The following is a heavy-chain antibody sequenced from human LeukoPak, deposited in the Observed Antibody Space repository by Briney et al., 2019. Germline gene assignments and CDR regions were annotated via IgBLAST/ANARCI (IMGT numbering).Heavy chain of an antibody. V-gene: IGHV4-39*01. D-gene: IGHD5-18*01. CDR3: ARQIPGYSYGYYFDY. J-gene: IGHJ4*02. Sequence: PSETLSLTCTVSGGSISSSSYYWGWIRQPPGKGLEWIGSIYYSGSTYYNPSLKSRVTISVDTSKNQFSLKLSSVTAADTAVYYCARQIPGYSYGYYFDYWGQGTLVTVSS. CDR2: IYYSGST. CDR1: GGSISSSSYY.